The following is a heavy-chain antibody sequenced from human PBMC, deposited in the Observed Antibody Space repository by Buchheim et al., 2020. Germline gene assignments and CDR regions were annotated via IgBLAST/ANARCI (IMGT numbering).Heavy chain of an antibody. Sequence: QVQLQQWGAGLLKPSETLSLTCAVYGGSFSGYYWSWIRQPPGKGLEWIGEINHSGSTNYNPSLKSRVTISVDTSKNQFPLKLSSVTAADTAVYYCAGEAVAGPYYFDYWGQGTL. V-gene: IGHV4-34*01. CDR1: GGSFSGYY. CDR2: INHSGST. CDR3: AGEAVAGPYYFDY. J-gene: IGHJ4*02. D-gene: IGHD6-19*01.